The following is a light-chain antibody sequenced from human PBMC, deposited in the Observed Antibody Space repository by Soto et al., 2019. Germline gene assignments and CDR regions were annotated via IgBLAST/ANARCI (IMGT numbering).Light chain of an antibody. V-gene: IGKV1-5*01. J-gene: IGKJ4*01. CDR1: QSISSW. CDR2: YAS. Sequence: DIQMTQSPSTLSASVGDRVTITCRASQSISSWLAWYQQKPGKAPKLLVYYASTLESGVPSRFSGSGSGTEFTLTISSLQPDDFATYYRQQYNSFSLTFGRGTKVDIK. CDR3: QQYNSFSLT.